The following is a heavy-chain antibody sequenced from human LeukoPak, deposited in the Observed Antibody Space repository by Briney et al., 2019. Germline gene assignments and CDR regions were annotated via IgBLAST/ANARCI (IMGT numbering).Heavy chain of an antibody. D-gene: IGHD1-26*01. J-gene: IGHJ4*02. Sequence: GGSLRLSCAASGFAVSTDFMKWVRQAPGKGLEWVSMIHSGDRTYYAASVEGRFTISRDSSKNTLYLQMNSLRAEDTAVYYCARGMTGSYFGYFDYWGQGTLVTVSS. V-gene: IGHV3-53*01. CDR2: IHSGDRT. CDR1: GFAVSTDF. CDR3: ARGMTGSYFGYFDY.